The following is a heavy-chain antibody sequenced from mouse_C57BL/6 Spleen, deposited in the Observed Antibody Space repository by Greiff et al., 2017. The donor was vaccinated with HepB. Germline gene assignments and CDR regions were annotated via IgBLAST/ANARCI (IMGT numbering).Heavy chain of an antibody. CDR1: GYTFTSYW. V-gene: IGHV1-69*01. D-gene: IGHD4-1*01. CDR3: ARGLGRGGNCDY. Sequence: QVQLQQPGAELVMPGASVKLSCKASGYTFTSYWMHWVKQRPGQGLEWIGEIDPSDSYTNYNQKFKGKSTLTVDKSSSTADMQLSSLTSEDSAVYYWARGLGRGGNCDYGRQGTTLTVSS. CDR2: IDPSDSYT. J-gene: IGHJ2*01.